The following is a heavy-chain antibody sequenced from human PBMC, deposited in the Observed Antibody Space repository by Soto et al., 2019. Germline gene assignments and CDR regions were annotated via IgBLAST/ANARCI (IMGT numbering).Heavy chain of an antibody. Sequence: ASVKVSCKASGYTFTRSGISWVRHAPGQGLEWMGWISTYNGDTNYAQTFQGRVTMTTDTSTSTVHMEVRSLRSDDTAVYYCAREGVAPYYYYGMDVWGRGTPVTVSS. D-gene: IGHD5-12*01. CDR3: AREGVAPYYYYGMDV. CDR2: ISTYNGDT. J-gene: IGHJ6*02. CDR1: GYTFTRSG. V-gene: IGHV1-18*01.